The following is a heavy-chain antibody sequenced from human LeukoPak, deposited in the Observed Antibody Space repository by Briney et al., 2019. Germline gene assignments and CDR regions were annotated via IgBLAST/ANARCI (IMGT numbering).Heavy chain of an antibody. D-gene: IGHD1-14*01. CDR1: GGAFSGYY. J-gene: IGHJ4*02. Sequence: PSETLSLTCAVYGGAFSGYYWSWIRQPPGKGLKWIGEINHSGSTNYNPSLKSRVTISVDTSKNQFSLKLSSVTAADTAVYYCARIRFRKPLRSPYYFDYWGQGTLVTVSS. CDR2: INHSGST. V-gene: IGHV4-34*01. CDR3: ARIRFRKPLRSPYYFDY.